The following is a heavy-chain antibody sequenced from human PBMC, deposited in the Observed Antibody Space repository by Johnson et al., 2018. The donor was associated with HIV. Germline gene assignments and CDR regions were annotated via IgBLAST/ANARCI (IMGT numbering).Heavy chain of an antibody. CDR3: ARPRRGMATNRDAFDI. J-gene: IGHJ3*02. CDR2: VSWNSGST. D-gene: IGHD5-24*01. V-gene: IGHV3-9*01. CDR1: GFTFDDYA. Sequence: VQLVESGGGVVQPGGSLRLSCAASGFTFDDYAMHWVRQVPGKGLEWVSGVSWNSGSTGYADSVKGRFTISRDNAKNSLYLEMNSLRAEDTAVYYCARPRRGMATNRDAFDIWGQGTMVTVSS.